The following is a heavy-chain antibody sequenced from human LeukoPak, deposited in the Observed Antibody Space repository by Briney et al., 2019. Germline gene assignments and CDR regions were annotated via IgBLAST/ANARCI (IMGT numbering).Heavy chain of an antibody. CDR3: ARGDIDH. CDR1: GYTLSSSY. Sequence: ASVKVSCKASGYTLSSSYMHWVRQAPGQGLEWMGVVNPGDNSRTYAQKFQDRPTKTMDRTTSTVYMELSSLRSDDTAVYDCARGDIDHWGQGTLVTVSS. V-gene: IGHV1-46*01. J-gene: IGHJ4*02. CDR2: VNPGDNSR.